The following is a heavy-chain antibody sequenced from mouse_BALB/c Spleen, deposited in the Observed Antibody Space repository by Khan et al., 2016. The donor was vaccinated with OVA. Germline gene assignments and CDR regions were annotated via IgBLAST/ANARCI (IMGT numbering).Heavy chain of an antibody. CDR3: TRLAYYYDSEGFAY. CDR2: VSTGGGYT. D-gene: IGHD1-1*01. Sequence: EVELVESGGDLLKPGGSLKLSCAASGFTFSTYGMSWVRQTPDKRLEWVATVSTGGGYTYYPDSVKGRFTISRDNAKNTLYLQRSGLKSEDTAMFYCTRLAYYYDSEGFAYWGQGTLVTVSA. V-gene: IGHV5-6*01. J-gene: IGHJ3*01. CDR1: GFTFSTYG.